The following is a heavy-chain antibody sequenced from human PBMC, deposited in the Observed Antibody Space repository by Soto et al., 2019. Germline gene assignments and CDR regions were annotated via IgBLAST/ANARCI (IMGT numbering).Heavy chain of an antibody. CDR1: GYSISSGCY. J-gene: IGHJ4*02. CDR2: IYHSGST. V-gene: IGHV4-38-2*01. Sequence: PSETLSLTCAVSGYSISSGCYWGWIRQPPGKGLEWIGSIYHSGSTYYNPSLKSRVTISVDTSKNRFSLKLSSVAAADTAVYYCAGLVATITHYWGQGTLVTVS. D-gene: IGHD5-12*01. CDR3: AGLVATITHY.